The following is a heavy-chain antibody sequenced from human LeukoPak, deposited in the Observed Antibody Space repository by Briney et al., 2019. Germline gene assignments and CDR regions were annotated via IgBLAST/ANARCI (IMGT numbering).Heavy chain of an antibody. D-gene: IGHD1-26*01. V-gene: IGHV3-11*01. J-gene: IGHJ3*02. CDR2: ISSSGYTI. CDR1: GFTFSDFY. CDR3: AKEWSYSLFDAFDI. Sequence: GGSLRLSCAASGFTFSDFYMSWIRQAPGKGLEWLSYISSSGYTIYYADSVQGRFTISRDNAKNSLYLQMNSLRAEDTALYYCAKEWSYSLFDAFDIWGQGTMVTVSS.